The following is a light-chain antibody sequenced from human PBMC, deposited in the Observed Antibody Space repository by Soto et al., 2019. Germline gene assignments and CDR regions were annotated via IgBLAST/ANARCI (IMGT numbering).Light chain of an antibody. CDR1: QDVGKW. CDR3: QQANSFPIT. V-gene: IGKV1-12*01. J-gene: IGKJ5*01. Sequence: DIQMTQSPLSMSVSXRDGVTIAXXASQDVGKWLAWYQQKPGKAPTLLIHGASSLQSGVPPRYSGSGYGTDFTLTISSLQPEDFATYYCQQANSFPITFGQGTRLENK. CDR2: GAS.